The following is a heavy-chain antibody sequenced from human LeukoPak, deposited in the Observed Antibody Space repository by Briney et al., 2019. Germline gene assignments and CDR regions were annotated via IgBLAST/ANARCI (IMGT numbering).Heavy chain of an antibody. CDR3: TTDPGYSKNY. J-gene: IGHJ4*02. CDR2: IKSKTDGGTT. CDR1: GFTFSSHA. V-gene: IGHV3-15*01. D-gene: IGHD4-11*01. Sequence: AGGSLRLSCAASGFTFSSHAMSWVRQAPGKGLEWVGRIKSKTDGGTTDYAAPVKGRFTISRDDSKNTLYLQMNSLKTEDTAVYYCTTDPGYSKNYWGQGTLVTVSS.